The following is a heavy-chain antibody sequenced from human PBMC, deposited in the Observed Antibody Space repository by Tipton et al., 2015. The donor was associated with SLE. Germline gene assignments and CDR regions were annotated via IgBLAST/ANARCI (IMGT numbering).Heavy chain of an antibody. J-gene: IGHJ2*01. Sequence: QSGAEVKKPGASVKVSCKASGYTFTSYGISWVRQAPGQGLEWMGWISAYNGNTNYAQKLQGRVTMTTDTSTSTAYMELRSLRSDDTAVYYCARDRSTHGVGWYFDLWGRGTLVTVSS. CDR1: GYTFTSYG. D-gene: IGHD4-17*01. V-gene: IGHV1-18*04. CDR2: ISAYNGNT. CDR3: ARDRSTHGVGWYFDL.